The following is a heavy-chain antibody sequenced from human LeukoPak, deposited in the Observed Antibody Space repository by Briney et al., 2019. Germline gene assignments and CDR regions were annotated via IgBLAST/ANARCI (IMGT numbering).Heavy chain of an antibody. J-gene: IGHJ2*01. D-gene: IGHD5-18*01. CDR2: ISSSGSTI. CDR1: GFTFSSYE. Sequence: GGSLRLSCAASGFTFSSYEMNWVRQAPGKGLEWVSYISSSGSTIYYADSVKGRFTISRDNAKNSLYLQMNSLRAEDTAVYYCATLYSYGYWYFDLWGRGTLVTVSS. CDR3: ATLYSYGYWYFDL. V-gene: IGHV3-48*03.